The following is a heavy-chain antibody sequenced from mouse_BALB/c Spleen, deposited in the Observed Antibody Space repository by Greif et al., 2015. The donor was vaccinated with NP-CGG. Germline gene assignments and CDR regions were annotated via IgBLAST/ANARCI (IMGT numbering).Heavy chain of an antibody. CDR3: ARDPYGNYLYYAMDY. J-gene: IGHJ4*01. CDR1: GYSITSGYY. CDR2: ISYDGSN. Sequence: EVKLVESGPGLVKPSQSLSLTCSVTGYSITSGYYWNWIRQFPGNKLEWMGYISYDGSNNYNPSLKNRISITRDTSKNQFFLKLNSVTTEDTATYYCARDPYGNYLYYAMDYWGQGTSVTVSS. V-gene: IGHV3-6*02. D-gene: IGHD2-1*01.